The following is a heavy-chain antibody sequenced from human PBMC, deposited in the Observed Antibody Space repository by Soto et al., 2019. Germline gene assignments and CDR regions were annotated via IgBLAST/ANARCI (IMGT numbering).Heavy chain of an antibody. CDR1: RYIFTAYF. D-gene: IGHD1-1*01. CDR2: INPNNAAT. V-gene: IGHV1-2*02. CDR3: ASHDPGARFDP. J-gene: IGHJ5*02. Sequence: QVQLVQSGAEVKKPGASVKVSCKAPRYIFTAYFMHWVRQAPGQGLEWMGWINPNNAATHYDLSLQGRVTMTTDTSINTAYMELSSLRSDHTAVNYCASHDPGARFDPWGQGTLVIVPS.